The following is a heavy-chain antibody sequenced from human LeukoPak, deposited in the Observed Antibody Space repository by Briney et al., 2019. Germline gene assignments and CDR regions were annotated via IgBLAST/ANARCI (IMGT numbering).Heavy chain of an antibody. D-gene: IGHD5-18*01. J-gene: IGHJ4*02. CDR3: ARFGDTAMVTSV. V-gene: IGHV4-4*07. CDR2: IYTSGST. Sequence: PSETLSLTCTVSGGSISSYYWSWIRQPAGKGREWIGRIYTSGSTNYNPPLKSRVTMSVDTSKNQFSLKLSSVTAADTAVYYCARFGDTAMVTSVWGQGTLVTVSS. CDR1: GGSISSYY.